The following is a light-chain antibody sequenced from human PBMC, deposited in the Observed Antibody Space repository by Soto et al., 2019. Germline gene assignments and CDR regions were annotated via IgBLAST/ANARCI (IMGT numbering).Light chain of an antibody. CDR2: AAS. V-gene: IGKV1-39*01. J-gene: IGKJ1*01. CDR3: QQSYSSLPT. CDR1: QGIRTD. Sequence: QLTQSPSSLSASVGDRVTITCRASQGIRTDLGWYQQSPGKAPKVLIFAASSLQSGVPSRFSGSRSGPDFTLTISSLQPEDFATYYCQQSYSSLPTFGQGTQVDIK.